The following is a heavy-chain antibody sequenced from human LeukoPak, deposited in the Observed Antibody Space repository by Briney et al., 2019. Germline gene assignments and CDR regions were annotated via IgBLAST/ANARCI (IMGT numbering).Heavy chain of an antibody. CDR2: ISAYNGNT. CDR1: GYTFTSYG. CDR3: GRGGVWQWLVRIEYYFDY. V-gene: IGHV1-18*01. D-gene: IGHD6-19*01. J-gene: IGHJ4*02. Sequence: GASVKVSCKASGYTFTSYGISWVRQAPGRGLEWMGWISAYNGNTNYAQKLQGRVTMTTDTSTSTAYMELRSLRSDDTAVYYCGRGGVWQWLVRIEYYFDYWGQGTLVTVSS.